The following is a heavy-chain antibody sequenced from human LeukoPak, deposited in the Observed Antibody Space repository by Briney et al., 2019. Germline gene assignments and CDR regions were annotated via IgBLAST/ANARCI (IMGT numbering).Heavy chain of an antibody. J-gene: IGHJ4*02. CDR2: IKTDGTYT. D-gene: IGHD2-21*01. CDR3: ARLVAPYDNNEYR. Sequence: PGGSLRLSCTASGFTLRNYWINWVRQLPGKEPVWVSGIKTDGTYTVYADSVWGRFTIARDNAKNTVSLQMSSLTVEDTAMYYCARLVAPYDNNEYRWGQGALVTVSS. CDR1: GFTLRNYW. V-gene: IGHV3-74*01.